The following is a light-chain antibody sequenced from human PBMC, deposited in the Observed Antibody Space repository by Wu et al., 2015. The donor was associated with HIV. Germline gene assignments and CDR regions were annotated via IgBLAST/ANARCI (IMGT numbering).Light chain of an antibody. J-gene: IGKJ3*01. CDR1: QSVNNN. CDR2: GAS. CDR3: QQYKTWPPFT. Sequence: EIVVTQSPATLSVSPGERATLSCRASQSVNNNLAWYQQKPGQAPRLLIHGASTRANGVPARFSGSGSGTDFTLTINSLQSEDFAIYFCQQYKTWPPFTFGPGTTV. V-gene: IGKV3-15*01.